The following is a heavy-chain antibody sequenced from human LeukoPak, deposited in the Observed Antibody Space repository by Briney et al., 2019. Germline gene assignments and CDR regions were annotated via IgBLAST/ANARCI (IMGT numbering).Heavy chain of an antibody. CDR2: IGAYNGNT. V-gene: IGHV1-18*01. CDR1: GYTFTSYG. D-gene: IGHD3-22*01. CDR3: ARDSCYDSSGSFDY. J-gene: IGHJ4*02. Sequence: ASVKVSCKASGYTFTSYGISWVRQAPGQGLEWMGWIGAYNGNTNYAQKLQGRVTMTTDTSTSTAYMELRSLRSDDTAVYYCARDSCYDSSGSFDYWGQGTLVTVSS.